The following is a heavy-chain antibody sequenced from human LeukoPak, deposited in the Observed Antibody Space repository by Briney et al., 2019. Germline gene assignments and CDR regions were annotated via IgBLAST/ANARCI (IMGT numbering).Heavy chain of an antibody. V-gene: IGHV3-7*01. D-gene: IGHD6-19*01. Sequence: GGSLRLSCAASGFTFSSYWMSWVRQAPGKGLEWVANIKQDGSEKYYVDSVKGRFTISRDNAKNSLYLQMNSLGAEDTAVYYCARDPYSGWYDYWGQGTLVTVSS. J-gene: IGHJ4*02. CDR2: IKQDGSEK. CDR1: GFTFSSYW. CDR3: ARDPYSGWYDY.